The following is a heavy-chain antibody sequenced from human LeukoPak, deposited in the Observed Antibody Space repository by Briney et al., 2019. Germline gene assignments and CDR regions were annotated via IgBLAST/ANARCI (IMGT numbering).Heavy chain of an antibody. D-gene: IGHD3-22*01. J-gene: IGHJ5*02. V-gene: IGHV1-3*03. Sequence: ASVKVSCKASGYIFTNYAMHWVRQAPGQRLEWMGWINTDNGDTKYSQEFQGRVTITRDTSATTAYMELSSLTSEDMAVYYCARRWIVGNWFDPWGQGTLVTVSS. CDR2: INTDNGDT. CDR1: GYIFTNYA. CDR3: ARRWIVGNWFDP.